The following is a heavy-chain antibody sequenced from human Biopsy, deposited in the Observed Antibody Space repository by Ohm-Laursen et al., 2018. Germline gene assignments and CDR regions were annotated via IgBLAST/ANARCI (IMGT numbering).Heavy chain of an antibody. V-gene: IGHV1-46*01. CDR2: INPSGSTT. J-gene: IGHJ3*01. Sequence: SVKVSCKASGYSFTSYYMHWVRQAPGQGLEWMGMINPSGSTTSYPQIFQGRVTMIRDTSATTGYMELSSLRSDDTAVYYCARDIMNPIGGLVARSDVFDVWGQGTMVTVSS. CDR3: ARDIMNPIGGLVARSDVFDV. CDR1: GYSFTSYY. D-gene: IGHD3-16*02.